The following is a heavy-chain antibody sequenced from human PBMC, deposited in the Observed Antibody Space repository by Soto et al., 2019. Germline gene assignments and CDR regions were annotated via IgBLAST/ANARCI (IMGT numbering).Heavy chain of an antibody. CDR3: ARFVMSCSGTTCYTRGDG. D-gene: IGHD2-2*02. CDR2: VYSSRST. CDR1: GGSVSSDTHY. J-gene: IGHJ6*02. Sequence: QVQLQESGPRLVKPSETVSLTCTVSGGSVSSDTHYWSWIRLPPGKRLEWIRCVYSSRSTNYNPSLKSRVTRSGDTSKNPFSLKPGSVIVADSAVYHCARFVMSCSGTTCYTRGDGWGQGTTVSFSS. V-gene: IGHV4-61*01.